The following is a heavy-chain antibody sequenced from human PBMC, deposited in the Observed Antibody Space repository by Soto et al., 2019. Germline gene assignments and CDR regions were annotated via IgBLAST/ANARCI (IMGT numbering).Heavy chain of an antibody. CDR2: IIPIFGTA. D-gene: IGHD1-26*01. Sequence: QVQLVQSGAEVKKPGSSVKVSCKASGGTFSSYAISWVRQAPGQGLEWMGGIIPIFGTANYAQKFQGRVTITADESTSTAYMELSRLRTEDTAVYFCWGDFLKGGSYLDDAFDIWGQGTMVTVSS. J-gene: IGHJ3*02. CDR3: WGDFLKGGSYLDDAFDI. CDR1: GGTFSSYA. V-gene: IGHV1-69*01.